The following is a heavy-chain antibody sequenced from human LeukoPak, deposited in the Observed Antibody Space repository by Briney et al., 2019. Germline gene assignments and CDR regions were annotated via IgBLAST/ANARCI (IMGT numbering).Heavy chain of an antibody. CDR2: INHSGST. D-gene: IGHD2-2*02. CDR1: GGSFSGYY. J-gene: IGHJ4*02. CDR3: ARVDGGVVPAAISSPHSDY. Sequence: PSETLSLTCAVYGGSFSGYYWSWIRQPPGKGLEWIGEINHSGSTNYNPSLKSRVTISVDTSKNQFSLKLSSVTAADTAVYYCARVDGGVVPAAISSPHSDYWGQGTLVTVSS. V-gene: IGHV4-34*01.